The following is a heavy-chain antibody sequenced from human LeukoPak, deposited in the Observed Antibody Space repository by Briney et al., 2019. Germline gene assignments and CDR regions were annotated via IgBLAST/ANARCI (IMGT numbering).Heavy chain of an antibody. D-gene: IGHD3-22*01. V-gene: IGHV4-61*02. CDR1: GGSISSGSYY. CDR2: IYTSGST. Sequence: SQTLSLTCTVSGGSISSGSYYWSWIRQPAGKGLEWIGRIYTSGSTNYNPSLKSRVTISVDTSKNQFSLKLSSVTAADMAVYYCARGDRSDSPYYYYYMDVWGKGTTVTVSS. J-gene: IGHJ6*03. CDR3: ARGDRSDSPYYYYYMDV.